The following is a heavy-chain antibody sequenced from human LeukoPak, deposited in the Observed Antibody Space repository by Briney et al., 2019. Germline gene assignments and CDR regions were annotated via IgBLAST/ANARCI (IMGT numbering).Heavy chain of an antibody. D-gene: IGHD2-2*01. CDR3: ARDPGNIVVVPALDY. J-gene: IGHJ4*02. Sequence: GGSLRLSCAASGFTFSDYYMSWIRQAPGKGLEWVSYISSSGSTIYYADSVKGRFTISRDNAKNSLYLQMNSLRAEDTAVYYCARDPGNIVVVPALDYWGQGTLVTVSS. CDR2: ISSSGSTI. V-gene: IGHV3-11*04. CDR1: GFTFSDYY.